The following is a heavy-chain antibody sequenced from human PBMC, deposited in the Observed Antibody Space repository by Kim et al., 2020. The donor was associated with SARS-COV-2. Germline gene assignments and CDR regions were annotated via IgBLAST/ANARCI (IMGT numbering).Heavy chain of an antibody. V-gene: IGHV1-8*01. D-gene: IGHD2-15*01. J-gene: IGHJ5*02. Sequence: ASVKVSCKASGYTFTSYDINWVRQATGQGLEWMGWMNPNSGNTGYAQKFQGRVTMTRNTSISTAYMELSSLRSEDTAVYYCARCRRTGWWFDPWGQGTLVTVSS. CDR3: ARCRRTGWWFDP. CDR1: GYTFTSYD. CDR2: MNPNSGNT.